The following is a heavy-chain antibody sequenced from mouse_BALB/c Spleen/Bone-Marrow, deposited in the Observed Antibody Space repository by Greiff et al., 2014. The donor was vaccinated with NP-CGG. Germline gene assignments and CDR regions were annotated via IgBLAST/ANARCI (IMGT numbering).Heavy chain of an antibody. D-gene: IGHD3-1*01. CDR2: IYPGNSDT. J-gene: IGHJ2*01. CDR1: GYTFSNYW. Sequence: VQLKESGTVLARPGAAVEMSCKASGYTFSNYWMHWVKQRPGQGLEWIGTIYPGNSDTTYNQKFKGKAKLTAVTSTSTAYMELSSLTNEDSAVYYCTTLARSDFDYWGQGTTLTVSS. V-gene: IGHV1-5*01. CDR3: TTLARSDFDY.